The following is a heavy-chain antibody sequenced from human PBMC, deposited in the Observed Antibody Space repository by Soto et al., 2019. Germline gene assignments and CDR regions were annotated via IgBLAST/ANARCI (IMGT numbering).Heavy chain of an antibody. CDR2: IKQDGNDK. CDR1: GFTFSNHW. J-gene: IGHJ6*03. CDR3: ARFCGGVGCQPFYYYFYMDV. D-gene: IGHD2-21*01. Sequence: GGSPRLSCAASGFTFSNHWMSWVRQAPATGLEWVASIKQDGNDKYYVDSVKGRFTVSRDNAKNSLYLQMNSLRADDTAVYYCARFCGGVGCQPFYYYFYMDVWGKGTTVTVSS. V-gene: IGHV3-7*01.